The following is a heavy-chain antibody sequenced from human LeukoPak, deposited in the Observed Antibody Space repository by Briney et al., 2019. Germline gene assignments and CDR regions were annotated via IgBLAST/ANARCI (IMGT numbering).Heavy chain of an antibody. CDR1: GGSFSGYY. CDR3: ARHSRVTIFGVDHFDY. J-gene: IGHJ4*02. CDR2: INHSGST. V-gene: IGHV4-34*01. D-gene: IGHD3-3*01. Sequence: SETLSLTCAVYGGSFSGYYWSWIRQPPGKGLEWIGEINHSGSTNYNPSLKSRVTISVDTSKNQFSLKLSSVTAADTAVYYCARHSRVTIFGVDHFDYWGQGTLVTVSS.